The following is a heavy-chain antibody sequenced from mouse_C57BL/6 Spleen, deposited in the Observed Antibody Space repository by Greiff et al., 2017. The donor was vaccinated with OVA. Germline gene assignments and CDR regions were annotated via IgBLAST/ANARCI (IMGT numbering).Heavy chain of an antibody. CDR1: GFTFSSYG. CDR3: ARDEGYVDY. J-gene: IGHJ2*01. Sequence: EVQLVESGGDLVKPGGSLKLSCAASGFTFSSYGMSWVRQTPDKRLEWLATISSGGSYTYYPDSVKGRFTISRDNAKNTLYLQMGGLKSEDTAMYYCARDEGYVDYWGQGTTLTVSS. V-gene: IGHV5-6*01. CDR2: ISSGGSYT.